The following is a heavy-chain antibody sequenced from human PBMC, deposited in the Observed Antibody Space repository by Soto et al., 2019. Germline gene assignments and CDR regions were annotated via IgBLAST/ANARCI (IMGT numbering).Heavy chain of an antibody. CDR1: GGSFSNYG. CDR2: IIPIFGTA. Sequence: QVQVVQSGAEVKKPGSSVKVSCKASGGSFSNYGISWVRQAPGEGLEWMGGIIPIFGTARYAQKFRDRLTIHADVSTSTGYMALSGLRSDDTARHFCVRGTRDCSSTSCYTPQGSFYYGMDVWGQGTTVTVSS. J-gene: IGHJ6*02. V-gene: IGHV1-69*01. CDR3: VRGTRDCSSTSCYTPQGSFYYGMDV. D-gene: IGHD2-2*02.